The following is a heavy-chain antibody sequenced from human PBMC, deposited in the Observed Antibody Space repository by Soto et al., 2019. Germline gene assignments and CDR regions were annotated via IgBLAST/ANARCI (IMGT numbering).Heavy chain of an antibody. CDR2: ISSSSSYI. V-gene: IGHV3-21*01. Sequence: SGFTFSSYSMNWVRQAPGKGLEWVSSISSSSSYIYYADSVKGRFTISRDNAKNSLYLQMNSLRAEDRSVYHCARDIRSYYDSSGYYIDAFDIWGQGTMVT. D-gene: IGHD3-22*01. CDR1: GFTFSSYS. CDR3: ARDIRSYYDSSGYYIDAFDI. J-gene: IGHJ3*02.